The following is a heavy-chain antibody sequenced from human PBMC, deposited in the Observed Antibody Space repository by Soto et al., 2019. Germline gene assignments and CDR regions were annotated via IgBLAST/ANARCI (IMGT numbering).Heavy chain of an antibody. D-gene: IGHD6-13*01. CDR3: ARGSWQQLEDL. CDR1: GFRLSDHG. V-gene: IGHV3-33*01. CDR2: SYSDGRNK. J-gene: IGHJ5*02. Sequence: QVQLVESGGGVVQPGSSLRLSCAASGFRLSDHGMHWVRQAPGKGLEWVAISYSDGRNKYYADSVKGRFTISRDNSKNTLDLQMNSLRGEDTALYYCARGSWQQLEDLWGQGTLVTVSS.